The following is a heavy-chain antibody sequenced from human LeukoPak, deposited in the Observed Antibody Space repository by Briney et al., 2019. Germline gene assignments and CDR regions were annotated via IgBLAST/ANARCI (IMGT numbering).Heavy chain of an antibody. CDR2: IKQDGSEK. CDR1: EFTFSNFW. Sequence: GGSLRLSCSASEFTFSNFWMSWVRQAPGKGPEWVAIIKQDGSEKYYVDSVEGRFTISRDNAETSLHLQMNSLRAEDTAVYYCARGGNHGDYWYFDLWGRGTLVTVSS. V-gene: IGHV3-7*01. J-gene: IGHJ2*01. D-gene: IGHD4-17*01. CDR3: ARGGNHGDYWYFDL.